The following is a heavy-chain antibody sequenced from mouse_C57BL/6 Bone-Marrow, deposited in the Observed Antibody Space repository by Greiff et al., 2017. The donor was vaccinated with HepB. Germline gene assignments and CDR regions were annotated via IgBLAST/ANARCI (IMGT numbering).Heavy chain of an antibody. CDR1: GFTFSSYG. D-gene: IGHD1-1*01. CDR3: ARPLITTVFDY. J-gene: IGHJ2*01. Sequence: EVKLQESGGDLVKPGGSLKLSCAASGFTFSSYGMSWVRQTPDKRLEWVATISSGGSYTYYPDSVKGRFTISRDNAKNTLYLQMSSLKSEDTAMYYCARPLITTVFDYWGQGTTLTVSS. V-gene: IGHV5-6*01. CDR2: ISSGGSYT.